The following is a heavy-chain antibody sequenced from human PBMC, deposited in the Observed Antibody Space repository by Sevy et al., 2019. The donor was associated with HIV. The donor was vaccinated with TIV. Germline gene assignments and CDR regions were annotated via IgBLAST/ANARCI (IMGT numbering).Heavy chain of an antibody. V-gene: IGHV1-69*13. J-gene: IGHJ4*02. CDR1: GGTFSSYA. CDR3: ARTPRKQLVQVYFDY. D-gene: IGHD6-13*01. CDR2: IIPIFGTA. Sequence: ASVKVSCKASGGTFSSYAISWVRQAPGQGLEWMGGIIPIFGTANYAQRFQGRVTITADESTSTAYMELSSLRSEDTAVYYCARTPRKQLVQVYFDYWGQGTLVTVSS.